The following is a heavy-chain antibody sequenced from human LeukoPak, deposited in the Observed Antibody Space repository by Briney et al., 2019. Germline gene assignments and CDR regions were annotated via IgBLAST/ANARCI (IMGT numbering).Heavy chain of an antibody. J-gene: IGHJ4*02. CDR1: GGSFSGYY. D-gene: IGHD6-19*01. Sequence: SGTLSLTCAVYGGSFSGYYWSWIRQPPGKGLEWIGEINHSGSTNYNPSLKSRVTISVDTSKNQFSLKLSSVTAADTAVYYCATPSRYSSGWYGVGYWGQXTLVTVSS. CDR3: ATPSRYSSGWYGVGY. CDR2: INHSGST. V-gene: IGHV4-34*01.